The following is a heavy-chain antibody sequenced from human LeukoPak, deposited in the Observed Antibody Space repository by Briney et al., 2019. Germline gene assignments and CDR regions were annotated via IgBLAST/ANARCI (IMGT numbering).Heavy chain of an antibody. CDR3: ARGRRILGGPENAGDFFDY. V-gene: IGHV1-2*02. CDR1: GYTFTDYY. J-gene: IGHJ4*01. Sequence: ASVKVSCKASGYTFTDYYLLWARQAPGQGLEWMGWIKTNSGATDYAQNFEARVTMTRDTSSGTAYLDLSSLTSDDTAVYYCARGRRILGGPENAGDFFDYWGQGTLVIVSS. D-gene: IGHD3-16*01. CDR2: IKTNSGAT.